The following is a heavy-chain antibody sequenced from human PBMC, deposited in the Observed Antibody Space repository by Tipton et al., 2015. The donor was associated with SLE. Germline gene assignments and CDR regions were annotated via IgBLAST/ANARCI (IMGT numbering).Heavy chain of an antibody. D-gene: IGHD3-9*01. V-gene: IGHV4-61*05. CDR2: VYYSGNT. CDR1: GGSISSSSYY. CDR3: ARGVAIYWITDYDYYMNV. Sequence: TLSLTCTVSGGSISSSSYYWSWIRQPPGKGLEWIGYVYYSGNTNYIPSLKSRVTMSGDTSKNQISLTLSSGTAADTAVYYCARGVAIYWITDYDYYMNVWGKGTTVTVS. J-gene: IGHJ6*03.